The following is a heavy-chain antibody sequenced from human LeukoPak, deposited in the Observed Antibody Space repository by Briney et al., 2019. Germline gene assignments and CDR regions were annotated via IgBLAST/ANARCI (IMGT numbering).Heavy chain of an antibody. V-gene: IGHV3-74*01. D-gene: IGHD3-10*01. CDR1: GFTFSSEW. J-gene: IGHJ5*02. CDR2: INSDGGST. CDR3: ARDLPRTSGP. Sequence: PGGSLRLSCAASGFTFSSEWMHWVRQAPGRGLVWISHINSDGGSTHYGDSVKGRFTASRDNAKNTLYLQMNSLRAEDTAVYYCARDLPRTSGPWGQGTLVTVFS.